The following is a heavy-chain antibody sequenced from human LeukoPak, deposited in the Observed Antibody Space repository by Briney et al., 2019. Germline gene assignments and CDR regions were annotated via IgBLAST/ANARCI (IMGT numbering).Heavy chain of an antibody. D-gene: IGHD3-3*01. CDR1: GGTFSSSA. Sequence: ASVKVSCKASGGTFSSSAISWVRHAPGQGLEWMGGIIPIFGTANYAQKFQGRVTIIADESTSTAYMELSSLRSEDTAVYYCARVGDFWSGYPQRNWFDPWGQGTLATVSS. V-gene: IGHV1-69*13. J-gene: IGHJ5*02. CDR3: ARVGDFWSGYPQRNWFDP. CDR2: IIPIFGTA.